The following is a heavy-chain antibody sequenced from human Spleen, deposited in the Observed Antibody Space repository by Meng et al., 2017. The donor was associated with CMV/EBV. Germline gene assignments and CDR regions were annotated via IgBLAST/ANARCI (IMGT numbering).Heavy chain of an antibody. CDR1: GFTFSSYG. CDR2: IWYDGSNK. Sequence: GGSLRLSCAASGFTFSSYGMHWVRQPPGKGLEWVAVIWYDGSNKYYVESVQGRFTISRDNSKNTMYLQMNSLRAEDTAVYYCAKDPEVGATYYYGMDVWGQGTTVTVSS. CDR3: AKDPEVGATYYYGMDV. V-gene: IGHV3-33*06. D-gene: IGHD1-26*01. J-gene: IGHJ6*02.